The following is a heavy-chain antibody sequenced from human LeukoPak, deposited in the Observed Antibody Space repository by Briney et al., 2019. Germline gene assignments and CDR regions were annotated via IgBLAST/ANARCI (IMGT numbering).Heavy chain of an antibody. CDR2: INHSGST. CDR3: ARYGSGRPTLNWFDP. J-gene: IGHJ5*02. V-gene: IGHV4-34*01. Sequence: SETLSLTCAVYGGSFSGYYWSWIRQPPGKGLEWIGEINHSGSTNYNPSLKSRVTISVDTSKNQFSLKLSSVTAADTAVYYCARYGSGRPTLNWFDPWGQGTLVTVSS. CDR1: GGSFSGYY. D-gene: IGHD3-10*01.